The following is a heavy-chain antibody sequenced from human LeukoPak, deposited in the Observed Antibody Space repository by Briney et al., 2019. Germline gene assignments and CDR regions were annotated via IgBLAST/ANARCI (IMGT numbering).Heavy chain of an antibody. V-gene: IGHV1-8*03. CDR3: ARGVTMVRGVIRLSYYYYYMDV. Sequence: SVKVSCKASGYTFTSYDIHWVRQASGQGLEWMGWMDPNRDNTGYAQKFQGRVTITRSTSITTAYMELSSLRSEDTAVYYCARGVTMVRGVIRLSYYYYYMDVWGKGTTVTISS. CDR1: GYTFTSYD. J-gene: IGHJ6*03. CDR2: MDPNRDNT. D-gene: IGHD3-10*01.